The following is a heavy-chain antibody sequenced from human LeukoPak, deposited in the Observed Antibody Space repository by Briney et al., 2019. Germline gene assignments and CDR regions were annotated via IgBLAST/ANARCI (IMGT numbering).Heavy chain of an antibody. J-gene: IGHJ4*02. CDR2: SYSSGDT. CDR3: ARLVSYDSSGDRYFFDY. V-gene: IGHV4-39*01. CDR1: GGSISSSNFY. D-gene: IGHD3-22*01. Sequence: PSETLSLTCTVSGGSISSSNFYWAWIRQPPGKGLEWIGSSYSSGDTYSNPSLNSRVTISVGMSKNQFSLNLSSVTAADTAVYYCARLVSYDSSGDRYFFDYWGQGTLVSVSS.